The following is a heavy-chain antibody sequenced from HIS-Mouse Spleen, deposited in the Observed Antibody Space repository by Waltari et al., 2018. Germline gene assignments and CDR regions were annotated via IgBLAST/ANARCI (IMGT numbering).Heavy chain of an antibody. V-gene: IGHV4-38-2*02. Sequence: QVQLQESGPGLVKPSETLSLTCTVSGYSISSGYYWGWIRQPPGKGLEWIGGIYHSGRTYYNPSLKSRVTISVDTSKNQFSLKLSSVTAADTAVYYCARVKTWGQGTLVTVSS. CDR1: GYSISSGYY. J-gene: IGHJ5*02. CDR3: ARVKT. CDR2: IYHSGRT.